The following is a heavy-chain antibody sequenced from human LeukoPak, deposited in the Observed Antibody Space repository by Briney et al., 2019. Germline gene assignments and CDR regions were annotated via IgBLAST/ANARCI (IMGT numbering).Heavy chain of an antibody. D-gene: IGHD5-24*01. CDR1: GFTFSNFW. J-gene: IGHJ4*02. CDR3: AKEGRSLQTY. CDR2: IKQDETEK. Sequence: PGGSLRLSCTASGFTFSNFWMGWVRQAPGKGLEWVANIKQDETEKFYLGSVKGRFTISRDNAKNSLYLQMNSLRVEDTAVYYCAKEGRSLQTYWGQGTLVTVSS. V-gene: IGHV3-7*03.